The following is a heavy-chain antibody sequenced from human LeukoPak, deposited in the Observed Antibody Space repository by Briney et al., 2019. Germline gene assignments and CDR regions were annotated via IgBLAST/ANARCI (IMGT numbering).Heavy chain of an antibody. Sequence: SETLSLTCTVSGGSISSYYWSWIRQPPGKGLEWIGYIYYSGSTNYNPSLKSRVTISVDTSKNQFSLKLSSATAADTAVYYCARTPSIAAAGTRRFTYYYGMDVWGQGTTVTVSS. V-gene: IGHV4-59*01. D-gene: IGHD6-13*01. CDR1: GGSISSYY. CDR2: IYYSGST. CDR3: ARTPSIAAAGTRRFTYYYGMDV. J-gene: IGHJ6*02.